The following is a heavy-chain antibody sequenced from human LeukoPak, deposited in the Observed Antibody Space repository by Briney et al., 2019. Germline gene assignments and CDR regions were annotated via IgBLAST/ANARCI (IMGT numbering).Heavy chain of an antibody. Sequence: PSETLSLTCAVYGGSFSGYYWSWIRQPPGKGLEWIGEINHSGSANYNPSLKSRVTISVDTSKNQFSLKLSSVTAADTAVYYCARTRYYYNSRSYGAPYYFDYWGQGTLVTVSS. V-gene: IGHV4-34*01. CDR3: ARTRYYYNSRSYGAPYYFDY. CDR1: GGSFSGYY. J-gene: IGHJ4*02. D-gene: IGHD3-10*01. CDR2: INHSGSA.